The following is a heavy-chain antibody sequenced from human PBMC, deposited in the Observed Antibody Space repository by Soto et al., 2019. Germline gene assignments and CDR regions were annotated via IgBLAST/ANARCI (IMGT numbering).Heavy chain of an antibody. Sequence: DVQLLESGGGLVQPEGSLRLSCAASGFTFSSYAMGWVRQGPGKGLEWVAAVSIGGSTHYADSVRGRFTISRDMSKNTLSLQMTSLTSEDTAVYFCAKRRGAGGHFDYWGQGALVTVSS. J-gene: IGHJ4*02. CDR2: VSIGGST. D-gene: IGHD2-15*01. CDR3: AKRRGAGGHFDY. V-gene: IGHV3-23*01. CDR1: GFTFSSYA.